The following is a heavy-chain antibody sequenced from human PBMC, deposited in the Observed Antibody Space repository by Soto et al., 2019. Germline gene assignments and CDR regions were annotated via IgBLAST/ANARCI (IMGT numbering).Heavy chain of an antibody. CDR2: ISSSSSYI. J-gene: IGHJ4*02. V-gene: IGHV3-21*01. Sequence: GGSLRLSCPASGFTFSRYSMNWVRQAPGKGLEWVSSISSSSSYIYYADSVKGRFTISRDNAKNSLYLQMNSLRAEDTAVYYCAXDGGYCSGGSCYGWFDYWGQGTLVTVSS. D-gene: IGHD2-15*01. CDR1: GFTFSRYS. CDR3: AXDGGYCSGGSCYGWFDY.